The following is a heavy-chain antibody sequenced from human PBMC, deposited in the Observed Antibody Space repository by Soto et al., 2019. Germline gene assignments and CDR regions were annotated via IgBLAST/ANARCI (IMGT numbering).Heavy chain of an antibody. CDR2: ISGSTGST. Sequence: EVQLLESGGGLVQPGGSLRLSCAASGFTFSSYLMSWVRQAPGKGLEWVSTISGSTGSTYYADSVKGRFTISRDNSKNTLYLQINSLRAGDTAVYYCAKDDGSGTYSPDYWGQGTLVTVSS. CDR3: AKDDGSGTYSPDY. J-gene: IGHJ4*02. D-gene: IGHD3-10*01. V-gene: IGHV3-23*01. CDR1: GFTFSSYL.